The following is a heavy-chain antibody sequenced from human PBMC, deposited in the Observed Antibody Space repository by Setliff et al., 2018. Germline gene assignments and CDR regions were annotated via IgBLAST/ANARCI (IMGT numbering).Heavy chain of an antibody. CDR1: GGSISSHY. Sequence: SETLSLTCTVSGGSISSHYWSWIRQPPGKGLEWIGYIYYSGSTNHNPSLKSRVTISVDTPKNQFSLKLSSVTAADTAVYYCARGAFGGVIVDLWGQGTLVTVSS. D-gene: IGHD3-16*02. V-gene: IGHV4-59*11. J-gene: IGHJ5*02. CDR3: ARGAFGGVIVDL. CDR2: IYYSGST.